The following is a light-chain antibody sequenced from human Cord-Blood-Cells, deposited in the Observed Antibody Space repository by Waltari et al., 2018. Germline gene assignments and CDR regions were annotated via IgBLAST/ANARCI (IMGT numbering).Light chain of an antibody. Sequence: DIQMTQSPSALSASAGDTVTITCRASQSISSYFNWYEQKPGKAPKLLIYAASSLQSGVPSRFSGSGSGADVTLTSSSQQPEDFSTYYCQQSYSTLDTFGPGTKLEIK. CDR2: AAS. CDR3: QQSYSTLDT. CDR1: QSISSY. V-gene: IGKV1-39*01. J-gene: IGKJ2*01.